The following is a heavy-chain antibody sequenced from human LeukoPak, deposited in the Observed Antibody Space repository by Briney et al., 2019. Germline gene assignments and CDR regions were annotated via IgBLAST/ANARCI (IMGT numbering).Heavy chain of an antibody. V-gene: IGHV4-39*01. CDR2: IIYSGTT. CDR1: GGSIYSSTDY. Sequence: SETLSLTCTVSGGSIYSSTDYWGWIRQPPGTGLERNGSIIYSGTTYYNPSLKSRVAMPVDTSKNQFSLKLSSVTAADTAVYYCARHYYDSSGSYWGYYFDSWGQGTLVTVSS. D-gene: IGHD3-22*01. CDR3: ARHYYDSSGSYWGYYFDS. J-gene: IGHJ4*02.